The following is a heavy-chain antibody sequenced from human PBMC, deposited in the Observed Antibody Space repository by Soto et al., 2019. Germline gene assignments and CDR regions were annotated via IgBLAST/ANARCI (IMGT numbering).Heavy chain of an antibody. CDR3: ARDRQGDSNLDFYYYGMDI. V-gene: IGHV4-59*01. CDR1: GDSINNYY. D-gene: IGHD4-4*01. J-gene: IGHJ6*02. CDR2: IDYSGYT. Sequence: SETLSLTCTVSGDSINNYYWSWIRQPPGKGLEWIGYIDYSGYTNYNPSLESRLTISLHTSKNQFSVKLRSVTAADTAVYYCARDRQGDSNLDFYYYGMDIWGQGTTVTVSS.